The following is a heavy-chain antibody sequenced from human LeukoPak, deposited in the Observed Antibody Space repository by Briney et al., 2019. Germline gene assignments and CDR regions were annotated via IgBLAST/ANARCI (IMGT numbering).Heavy chain of an antibody. CDR3: ARDRGYSSKKVWFDP. V-gene: IGHV3-21*01. D-gene: IGHD6-13*01. CDR2: ISSSSSSYI. CDR1: GFTFSSYS. J-gene: IGHJ5*02. Sequence: KPGGSLRLSCAASGFTFSSYSMNWVRQAPGKGLEWVSSISSSSSSYIYYADSVKGRFTISRDNAKNSLYLQMNSLRAEDTAVYYCARDRGYSSKKVWFDPWGQGTLVTVSS.